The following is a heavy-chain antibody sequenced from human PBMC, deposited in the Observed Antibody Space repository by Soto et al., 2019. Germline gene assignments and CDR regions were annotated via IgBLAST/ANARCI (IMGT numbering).Heavy chain of an antibody. J-gene: IGHJ4*02. Sequence: QVHLVESGGGVAQPGRSLRLSCAASGFDFSNHAMHWVRQPPGKAPEWLATISFDGGDEFYADSVKGRFTISRDNSKSTLSLHMNSLRAEDTAVYYCVKFCGGDCYNYWGQGTLVTVSS. CDR3: VKFCGGDCYNY. D-gene: IGHD2-21*02. CDR2: ISFDGGDE. V-gene: IGHV3-30-3*02. CDR1: GFDFSNHA.